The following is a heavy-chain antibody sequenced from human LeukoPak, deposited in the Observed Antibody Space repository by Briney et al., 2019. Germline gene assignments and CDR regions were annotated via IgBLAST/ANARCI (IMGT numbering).Heavy chain of an antibody. J-gene: IGHJ5*02. D-gene: IGHD3-9*01. CDR3: ARSDYDILTGLNWFDP. CDR1: GFTFSSYS. V-gene: IGHV3-48*04. CDR2: ISSSSSTI. Sequence: GGSLRLSCAASGFTFSSYSMNWVRQAPGKGLEWVSYISSSSSTIYYADSVKGRFTISRDNAKNSLYLQMNSLRAEDTAVYYCARSDYDILTGLNWFDPWGQGTLVTVSS.